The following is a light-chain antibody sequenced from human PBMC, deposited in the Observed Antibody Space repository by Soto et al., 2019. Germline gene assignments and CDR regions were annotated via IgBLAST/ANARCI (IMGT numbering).Light chain of an antibody. CDR1: SSNIGRNT. V-gene: IGLV1-44*01. CDR2: SNN. J-gene: IGLJ2*01. CDR3: AAWDDSLNAVV. Sequence: QSVLTQPPSASGTPGQRVTISCSGSSSNIGRNTVNWYPQLPGTAPKVLIYSNNQRPSGVPDRLSGSKSGTSASLAISGLQSEDEADYYCAAWDDSLNAVVFGGGTKLTVL.